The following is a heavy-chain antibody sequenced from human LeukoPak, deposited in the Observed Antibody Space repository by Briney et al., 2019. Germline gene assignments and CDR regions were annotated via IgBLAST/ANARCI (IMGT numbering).Heavy chain of an antibody. D-gene: IGHD2-21*01. V-gene: IGHV4-39*01. CDR1: GASISSSTFF. Sequence: SETLSLTCTVSGASISSSTFFRGWIRQPPGKGLEWIASISYSGTTYYTPSLSSRLTISVDTTKNQFALRLTSVTAADTATYFCARQRGRNCFDPWGQGALVTVSS. CDR2: ISYSGTT. J-gene: IGHJ5*02. CDR3: ARQRGRNCFDP.